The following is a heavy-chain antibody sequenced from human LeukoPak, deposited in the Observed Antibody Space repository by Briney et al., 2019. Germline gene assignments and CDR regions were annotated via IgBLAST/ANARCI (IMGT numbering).Heavy chain of an antibody. CDR2: INAGNGNA. CDR1: GYPFTAYV. CDR3: VRHERDFDY. V-gene: IGHV1-3*01. Sequence: ASVKVSCKASGYPFTAYVIHWVRQAPGQRLEWMGWINAGNGNAKYSQKFQGRVTITRDTSASTVYMELTSLRSEDTAVYYCVRHERDFDYWGQGILVTVSS. J-gene: IGHJ4*02. D-gene: IGHD1-1*01.